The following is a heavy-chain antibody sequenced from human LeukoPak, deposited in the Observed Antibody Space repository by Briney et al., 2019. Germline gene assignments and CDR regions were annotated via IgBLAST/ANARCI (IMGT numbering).Heavy chain of an antibody. J-gene: IGHJ4*02. Sequence: GGSLRLSCAASGFTFSSYATSWVRQAPGKGLEWVSAVSGSGGSTYYADSVKGRFTISRDNSKNTLYLQRNSLRAEDTAVYYCAKDILTGTAGPLDYWGQGTPVTVSS. D-gene: IGHD3-9*01. V-gene: IGHV3-23*01. CDR2: VSGSGGST. CDR1: GFTFSSYA. CDR3: AKDILTGTAGPLDY.